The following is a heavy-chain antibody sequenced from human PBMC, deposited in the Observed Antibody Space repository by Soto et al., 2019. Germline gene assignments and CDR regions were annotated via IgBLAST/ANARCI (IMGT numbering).Heavy chain of an antibody. Sequence: QVQLVQSGAEVKKPGASVKVSCKASGYTFTSYGISWVRQAPGQGLEWMGWISAYNGNTNYAQKLQGRVTMTTVTSTSTAYMELRSLRSDDTAVYYCARARYCSSTSCYVPLDYWGQGTLVTVSS. CDR1: GYTFTSYG. CDR2: ISAYNGNT. D-gene: IGHD2-2*01. J-gene: IGHJ4*02. CDR3: ARARYCSSTSCYVPLDY. V-gene: IGHV1-18*01.